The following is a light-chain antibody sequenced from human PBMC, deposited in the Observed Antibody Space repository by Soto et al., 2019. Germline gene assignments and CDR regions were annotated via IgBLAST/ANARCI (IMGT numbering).Light chain of an antibody. Sequence: DFQMTHYPSTLPASVGDIVSITCRASQSISNWLAWYQQKPGTAPKVLIYHASNLQSGVPSRFSGSGSGTEFTLTISSLQPDDFATYYCQKYNSYSFGQGTKVDIK. J-gene: IGKJ1*01. V-gene: IGKV1-5*01. CDR2: HAS. CDR1: QSISNW. CDR3: QKYNSYS.